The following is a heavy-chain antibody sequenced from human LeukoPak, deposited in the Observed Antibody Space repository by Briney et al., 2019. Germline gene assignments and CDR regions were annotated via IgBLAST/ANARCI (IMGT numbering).Heavy chain of an antibody. CDR2: INHGGST. Sequence: SETLSLTCAVFGGSFSGYYSSWIRQPPGKGLEWIGRINHGGSTNYNPSLKSRVTISVGTSKNQFSLKLSSVTAADTAVYYCARDIAPSSGWGYVDYWGQGTLVTVSS. J-gene: IGHJ4*02. D-gene: IGHD6-19*01. CDR3: ARDIAPSSGWGYVDY. CDR1: GGSFSGYY. V-gene: IGHV4-34*01.